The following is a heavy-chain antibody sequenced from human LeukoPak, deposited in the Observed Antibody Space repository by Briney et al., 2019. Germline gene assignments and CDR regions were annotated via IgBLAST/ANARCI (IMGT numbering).Heavy chain of an antibody. CDR3: ARGGGRSTEGGVWFYYYYMDV. CDR2: INPSGGST. Sequence: ASVKVSCKASGYTFTTYYMHWVRQAPGQGLGWMGIINPSGGSTSYAQKFQGRVTVTRDMSTSTVYMELSSLRSEDTAVYYCARGGGRSTEGGVWFYYYYMDVWGKGTTVTVSS. V-gene: IGHV1-46*01. D-gene: IGHD3-16*01. J-gene: IGHJ6*03. CDR1: GYTFTTYY.